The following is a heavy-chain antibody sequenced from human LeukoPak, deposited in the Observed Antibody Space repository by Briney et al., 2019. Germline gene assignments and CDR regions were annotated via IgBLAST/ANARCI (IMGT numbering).Heavy chain of an antibody. Sequence: VASVKVSCKASGGTFSSYAISWVRQAPGQGLEWMGGIIPIFGTANYAQKFQGRVTITADESTGTAYMELSSLRSEETAVYYCARDEWRGATIGGHAFDIWGQGTMVTVSS. CDR3: ARDEWRGATIGGHAFDI. CDR2: IIPIFGTA. V-gene: IGHV1-69*13. J-gene: IGHJ3*02. D-gene: IGHD1-26*01. CDR1: GGTFSSYA.